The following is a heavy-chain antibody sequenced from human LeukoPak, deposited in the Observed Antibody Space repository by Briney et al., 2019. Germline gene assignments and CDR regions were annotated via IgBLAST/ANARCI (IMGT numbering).Heavy chain of an antibody. V-gene: IGHV1-2*02. CDR3: ARYNWNYYYYYMDV. CDR2: INPNSGGT. CDR1: GYTFTGYY. Sequence: ASVKVSCKASGYTFTGYYMHWVRQAPGQGLEWMGWINPNSGGTNYAQKFQGRVTMTRDTSISTAYMELSRLRSDGTAVYYCARYNWNYYYYYMDVWGKGTTVTVSS. D-gene: IGHD1-20*01. J-gene: IGHJ6*03.